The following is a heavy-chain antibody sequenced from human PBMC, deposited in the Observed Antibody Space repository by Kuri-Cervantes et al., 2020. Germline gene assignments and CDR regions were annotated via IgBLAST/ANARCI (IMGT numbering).Heavy chain of an antibody. Sequence: GESLKISCAASGFTFSSYSMNWVRQAPGKGLEWVSSISSSSSYIYYADSVKGRLTISRDNSKNTLYLQMNSLRAEDTAVYYCARDRPADYWGQGTLVTVSS. CDR2: ISSSSSYI. D-gene: IGHD6-6*01. CDR1: GFTFSSYS. J-gene: IGHJ4*02. V-gene: IGHV3-21*01. CDR3: ARDRPADY.